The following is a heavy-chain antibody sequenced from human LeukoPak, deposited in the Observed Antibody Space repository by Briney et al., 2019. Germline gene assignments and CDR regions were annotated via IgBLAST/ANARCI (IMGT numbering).Heavy chain of an antibody. CDR1: GGTFSSYA. CDR3: ARAGARYCSSTSCYRYYYYYMDV. J-gene: IGHJ6*03. CDR2: IIPIFGTA. D-gene: IGHD2-2*01. V-gene: IGHV1-69*13. Sequence: SVKVSCKASGGTFSSYAISWVRQAPGQGLEWMGGIIPIFGTANYAQKFQGRVTITADESTSTAYMELSSLRSEDTAAYYSARAGARYCSSTSCYRYYYYYMDVWGKGTTVTVSS.